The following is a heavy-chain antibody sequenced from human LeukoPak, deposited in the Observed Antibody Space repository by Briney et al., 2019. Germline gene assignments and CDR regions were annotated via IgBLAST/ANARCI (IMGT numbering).Heavy chain of an antibody. CDR2: FSSSGSTI. V-gene: IGHV3-11*01. D-gene: IGHD3-10*01. CDR3: ATNYYGSGSLVGFDY. Sequence: PGGSLRLSCAASGFTFSDYYMSWIRQAPGKGLEWVSYFSSSGSTIYYADSVKGQFTISRDNAKNSLYLQMNSLRAEDTAVYYCATNYYGSGSLVGFDYWGQGTLVTVSS. CDR1: GFTFSDYY. J-gene: IGHJ4*02.